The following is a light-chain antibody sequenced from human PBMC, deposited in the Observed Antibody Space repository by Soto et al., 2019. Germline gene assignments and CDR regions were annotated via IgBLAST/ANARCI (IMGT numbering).Light chain of an antibody. V-gene: IGKV1-5*01. CDR3: QQYNTYSAT. Sequence: DLQMTQSPSTLSASVGDRVTITCRASQNIVNWLAWYQQKPGKAPRILIYGASTLERGVPSRFSGSGSGTEFTLTITMWQPDDFATYYCQQYNTYSATFGQGTRLEIK. J-gene: IGKJ5*01. CDR1: QNIVNW. CDR2: GAS.